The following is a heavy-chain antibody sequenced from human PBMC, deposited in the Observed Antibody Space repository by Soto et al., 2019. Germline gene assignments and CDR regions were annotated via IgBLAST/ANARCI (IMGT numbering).Heavy chain of an antibody. D-gene: IGHD6-19*01. V-gene: IGHV4-59*01. CDR2: IYYSGST. J-gene: IGHJ4*02. CDR3: ARVRAVAYLDY. CDR1: GGSISSYY. Sequence: QVQLQESGPGLVKPSETLSLTCTVSGGSISSYYWSWIRQPPGKGLEWIGYIYYSGSTNYNPSLKSRVTISVDTSKNQFSLKLSSVTAADTAVYYCARVRAVAYLDYWGQGTLVTVSS.